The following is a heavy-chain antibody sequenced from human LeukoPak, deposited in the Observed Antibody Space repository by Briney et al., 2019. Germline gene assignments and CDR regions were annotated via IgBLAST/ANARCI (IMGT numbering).Heavy chain of an antibody. CDR2: LKSKTDGGTT. CDR3: TTDWDFYDSSGFYYGFDS. V-gene: IGHV3-15*01. J-gene: IGHJ4*02. D-gene: IGHD3-22*01. CDR1: GFTFSNAW. Sequence: PGGSLRLSCAASGFTFSNAWMSWVRQAPGRGLEWVGRLKSKTDGGTTDYAAPVKGRFTISRDDSKNTLYLQMNSLKTEDTAVYYCTTDWDFYDSSGFYYGFDSWGQGTLVTVSS.